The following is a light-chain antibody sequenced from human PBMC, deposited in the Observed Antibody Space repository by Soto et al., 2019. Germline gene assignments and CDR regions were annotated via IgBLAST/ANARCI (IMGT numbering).Light chain of an antibody. CDR2: DVN. CDR1: SSDVGNYNY. V-gene: IGLV2-11*01. CDR3: CSYAGSSTYV. Sequence: QSDLTQPRSVSGSPGQSVTISCTGASSDVGNYNYVSWYQQHPDKAPKLMIYDVNKRPSGVPDRFSGSKSGNTASLTISGLQAEDEADYYCCSYAGSSTYVFGSGTKVTV. J-gene: IGLJ1*01.